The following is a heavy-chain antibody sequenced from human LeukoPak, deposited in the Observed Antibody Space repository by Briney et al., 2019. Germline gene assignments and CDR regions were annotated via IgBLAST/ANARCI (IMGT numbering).Heavy chain of an antibody. CDR3: ARDPLGVMFGESQVDY. CDR1: GYTFTGYY. Sequence: GASVKVSCKASGYTFTGYYMHWVRQAPGQGLEWMGWINPNSGGTNYAQKFQGRVTMTRDTSISTAYMELSRLRSDDTAVYYCARDPLGVMFGESQVDYWGQGTLVTVSS. D-gene: IGHD3-10*02. V-gene: IGHV1-2*02. J-gene: IGHJ4*02. CDR2: INPNSGGT.